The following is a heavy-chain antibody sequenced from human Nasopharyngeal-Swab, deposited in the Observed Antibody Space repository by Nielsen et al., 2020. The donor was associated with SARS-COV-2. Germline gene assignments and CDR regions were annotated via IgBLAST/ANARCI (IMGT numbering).Heavy chain of an antibody. CDR3: ARGTTVTYFDY. CDR2: ISYDGSNK. V-gene: IGHV3-30*04. D-gene: IGHD4-17*01. CDR1: GFTFSSYA. Sequence: GGSLRLSCAASGFTFSSYAMSWVRQAPGKGLEWVAVISYDGSNKYYADSVKGRFTISRDNSKNTLYLQMNSLRAEDTAVYYCARGTTVTYFDYWGQGTLVTVSS. J-gene: IGHJ4*02.